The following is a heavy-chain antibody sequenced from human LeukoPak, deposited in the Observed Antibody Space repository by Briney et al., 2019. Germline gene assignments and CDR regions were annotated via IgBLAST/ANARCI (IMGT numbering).Heavy chain of an antibody. CDR1: GYTFASYG. V-gene: IGHV1-18*01. Sequence: GASVKVSCKASGYTFASYGITWVRQAPGQGLEWMGWISAYNGNTNYAQTLQGRVTMTTDTSTSTAYMALRSLSSDDTTVYYCAGSRPGTPRCDYYVMDVWGQSTTHTVSS. D-gene: IGHD2-15*01. J-gene: IGHJ6*02. CDR3: AGSRPGTPRCDYYVMDV. CDR2: ISAYNGNT.